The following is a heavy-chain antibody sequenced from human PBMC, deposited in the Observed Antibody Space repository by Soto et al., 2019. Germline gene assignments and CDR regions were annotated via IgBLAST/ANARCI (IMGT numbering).Heavy chain of an antibody. D-gene: IGHD2-2*01. J-gene: IGHJ6*02. CDR1: GFIFRNYA. V-gene: IGHV3-23*01. CDR3: AKSVGKHQIYYYYYGMDV. Sequence: PGGSLRLSCAASGFIFRNYAMSWVRQAPGKWLEWVSTISDSGGSTDYADSVKGRFTISRDNSKNTLYLQMNSLRAEDTAVYYCAKSVGKHQIYYYYYGMDVWGQGTTVTVSS. CDR2: ISDSGGST.